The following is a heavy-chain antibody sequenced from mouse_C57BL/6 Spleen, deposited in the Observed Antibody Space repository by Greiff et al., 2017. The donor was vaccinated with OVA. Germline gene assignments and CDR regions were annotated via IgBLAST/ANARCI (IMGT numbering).Heavy chain of an antibody. D-gene: IGHD2-2*01. V-gene: IGHV1-69*01. CDR1: GYTFTSYW. CDR3: ARYVYDPSYAMDY. Sequence: VQLQQPGAELVMPGASVKLSCKASGYTFTSYWMHWVKQRPGQGLEWIGEIDPSDSYTNYNQKFKGKSTLPVDKSSSTTYMQLSSLTSADSAVYYCARYVYDPSYAMDYWGQGTSVTVSS. CDR2: IDPSDSYT. J-gene: IGHJ4*01.